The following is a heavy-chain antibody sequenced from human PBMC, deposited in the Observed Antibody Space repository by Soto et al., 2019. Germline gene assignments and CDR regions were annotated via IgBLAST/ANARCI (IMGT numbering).Heavy chain of an antibody. Sequence: EVQLLESGGGLVQPGGSLRLSCAASGFTFSSYAMSWVRQAPGKGLEWVSAISGSGGSTYYAASAKGRFTISRDNSKNTLYLQMNSLRAEDTAVYYCAKDSASGYDFWSGYYSSNWFDPWGQGTLVTVSS. V-gene: IGHV3-23*01. CDR1: GFTFSSYA. CDR3: AKDSASGYDFWSGYYSSNWFDP. CDR2: ISGSGGST. J-gene: IGHJ5*02. D-gene: IGHD3-3*01.